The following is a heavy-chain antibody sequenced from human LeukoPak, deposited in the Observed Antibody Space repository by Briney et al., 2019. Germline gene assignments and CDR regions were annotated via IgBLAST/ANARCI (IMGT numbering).Heavy chain of an antibody. CDR1: GGSCSGYY. J-gene: IGHJ3*02. CDR3: ARLITGTTTAFDI. Sequence: SETLSFXCAVYGGSCSGYYWSWIRRPPGKGLEWIGEINHSGSTNYNPSLKSRVTISVDTSKNQFSLKLSSVTAADTAVYYCARLITGTTTAFDIWGQGTMVTVSS. V-gene: IGHV4-34*01. D-gene: IGHD1-7*01. CDR2: INHSGST.